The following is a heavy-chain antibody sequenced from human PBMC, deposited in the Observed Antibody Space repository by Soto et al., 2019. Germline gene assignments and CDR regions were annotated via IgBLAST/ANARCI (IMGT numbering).Heavy chain of an antibody. Sequence: PXVSLRLSCAASGFTFSSYAMSWVRQAPGKGLEWVSAISGSGGSTYYADSVKGRFTISRDNSKNTLYLQMNSLRAEDTAVYYCANLKRGYSYGSFDYWGQGTLVTVSS. J-gene: IGHJ4*02. D-gene: IGHD5-18*01. CDR1: GFTFSSYA. V-gene: IGHV3-23*01. CDR3: ANLKRGYSYGSFDY. CDR2: ISGSGGST.